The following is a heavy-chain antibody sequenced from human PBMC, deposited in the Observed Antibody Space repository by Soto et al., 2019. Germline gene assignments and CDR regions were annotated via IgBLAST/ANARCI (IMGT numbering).Heavy chain of an antibody. D-gene: IGHD1-26*01. V-gene: IGHV3-15*01. Sequence: EVQLVESGGGLVKPGGSLRLSCAVSGFTFNNAWMSWVRQAPGKGLQWVGHIKSKIHGGTTDYAAPVKGRFTISRDDSRDTVYVQMNSLKSEDTGVYYCTTDAPQYSGTEYWRQGTLVTVSS. CDR2: IKSKIHGGTT. CDR3: TTDAPQYSGTEY. CDR1: GFTFNNAW. J-gene: IGHJ4*02.